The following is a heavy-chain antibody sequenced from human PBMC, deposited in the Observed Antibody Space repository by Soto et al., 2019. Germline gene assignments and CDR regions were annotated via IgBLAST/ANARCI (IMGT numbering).Heavy chain of an antibody. V-gene: IGHV3-73*01. CDR2: IRSKANSYAT. D-gene: IGHD3-3*01. CDR1: GFTFSGSA. Sequence: TGGSLRLSCAASGFTFSGSAMHWVRQASGKGLEWVGRIRSKANSYATAYAASVKGRFTISRDDSKNTAYLQMNSLKTEDTAVYYCTRRLGFPHGMDVWGQGTTVTVSS. J-gene: IGHJ6*02. CDR3: TRRLGFPHGMDV.